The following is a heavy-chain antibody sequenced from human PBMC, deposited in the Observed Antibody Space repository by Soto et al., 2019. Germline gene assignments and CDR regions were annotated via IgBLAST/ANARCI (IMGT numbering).Heavy chain of an antibody. CDR1: GGTFSSYA. D-gene: IGHD2-8*01. Sequence: GASVKVSCKASGGTFSSYAISWVRQAPGQGLEWMGGIIPIFGTANYAQKFQGRVTITADESTSTAYMELSSLRSEDTAVYYCASSLNAILGVGYYGMDVWGQGTTVTVSS. V-gene: IGHV1-69*13. CDR3: ASSLNAILGVGYYGMDV. J-gene: IGHJ6*02. CDR2: IIPIFGTA.